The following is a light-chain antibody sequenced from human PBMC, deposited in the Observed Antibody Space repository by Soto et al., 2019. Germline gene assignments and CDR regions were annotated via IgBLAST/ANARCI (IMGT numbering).Light chain of an antibody. CDR3: QQYYSYPWT. Sequence: AIRMTQSPSSLSASTGDRVTITCRASQGISSYLACYQQKPGKAPKLLIYAASTLQSGVPSRFSGSGSGTDFTLTISCLQSEDFATYYCQQYYSYPWTFGQGTNVEIK. V-gene: IGKV1-8*01. J-gene: IGKJ1*01. CDR1: QGISSY. CDR2: AAS.